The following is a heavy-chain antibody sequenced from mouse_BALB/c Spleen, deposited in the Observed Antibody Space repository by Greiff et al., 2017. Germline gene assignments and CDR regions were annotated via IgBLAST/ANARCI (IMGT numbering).Heavy chain of an antibody. CDR2: IWGGGST. Sequence: VQRVESGPGLVAPSQSLSITCTVSGFSLSRYSVHWVRQPPGKGLEWLGMIWGGGSTDYNSALKSRLSISKDNSKSQVFLKMNSLQTDDTAMYYCARNSITTDYFAMDYWGQGTSVTVSS. CDR1: GFSLSRYS. D-gene: IGHD1-1*01. V-gene: IGHV2-6-4*01. CDR3: ARNSITTDYFAMDY. J-gene: IGHJ4*01.